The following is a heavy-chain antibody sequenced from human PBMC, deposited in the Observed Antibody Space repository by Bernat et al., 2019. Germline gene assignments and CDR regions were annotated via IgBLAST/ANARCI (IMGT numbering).Heavy chain of an antibody. CDR2: INAGNGNT. CDR3: ALHPGSCQYYFDY. J-gene: IGHJ4*02. V-gene: IGHV1-3*01. D-gene: IGHD3-10*01. Sequence: QVQLVQSGAEVKKPGASVKVSCKASGYTFTSYAMHLLRQAPGQMPVLMAWINAGNGNTKYSQKLQGRVTITRDTSASTAYMELSSLRSEDTAVYYCALHPGSCQYYFDYWGQGTLVTVSS. CDR1: GYTFTSYA.